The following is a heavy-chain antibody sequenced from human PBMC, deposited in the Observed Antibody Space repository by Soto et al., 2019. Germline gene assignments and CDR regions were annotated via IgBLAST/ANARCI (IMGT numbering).Heavy chain of an antibody. J-gene: IGHJ4*02. CDR2: ISYDGSNK. Sequence: PGGSLRLSCAASGFTFSSYAMHWVRQAPGKGLEWVAVISYDGSNKYYADSVKGRFTISRDNSKNTLYLQMNSLRAEDTAVYYCAKNWNWGSLVHWGQGTLVTVSS. CDR1: GFTFSSYA. V-gene: IGHV3-30-3*02. CDR3: AKNWNWGSLVH. D-gene: IGHD7-27*01.